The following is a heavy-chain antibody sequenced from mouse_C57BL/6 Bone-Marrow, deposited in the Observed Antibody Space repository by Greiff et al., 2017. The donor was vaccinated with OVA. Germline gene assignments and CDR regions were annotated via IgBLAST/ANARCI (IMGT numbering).Heavy chain of an antibody. D-gene: IGHD2-3*01. CDR2: INPSSGYT. CDR1: GYTFTSYT. Sequence: QVQLQQSGAELARPGASVKMSCKASGYTFTSYTMHWVKQRPGQGLEWIGYINPSSGYTKYNQKFKDKATLTADKSSSTAYMQLSSLTSEDSAVYYCASWDDGYWGYWGQGTTLTVSS. V-gene: IGHV1-4*01. J-gene: IGHJ2*01. CDR3: ASWDDGYWGY.